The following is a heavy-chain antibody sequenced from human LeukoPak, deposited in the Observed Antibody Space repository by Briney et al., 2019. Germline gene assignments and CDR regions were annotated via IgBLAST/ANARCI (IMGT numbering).Heavy chain of an antibody. J-gene: IGHJ4*02. V-gene: IGHV3-23*01. Sequence: GGSLRLSCAASGFTFDSYPMSWVRQAPGKGLEWVSAISADGAGTYYGDSVKGRFTISRDNSKNTLYLQMNSLRAEDTAVYFCAKAYGPATYDLLNWGQGTLVTVSS. CDR3: AKAYGPATYDLLN. CDR1: GFTFDSYP. D-gene: IGHD6-25*01. CDR2: ISADGAGT.